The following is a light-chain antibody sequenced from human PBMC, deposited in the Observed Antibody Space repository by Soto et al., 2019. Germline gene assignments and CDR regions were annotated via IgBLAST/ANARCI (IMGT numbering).Light chain of an antibody. V-gene: IGKV4-1*01. CDR2: WAS. CDR3: QQFYSVPLT. Sequence: DIVMTQSPDSLAVSLGERATINCNSSQSVLYTSNNKNYLVWYQQKPGQPPRLLISWASVRDSGVPDRFSGSGSGTDFTLTISSLQADDVAVYYCQQFYSVPLTFGGGTKVDIK. CDR1: QSVLYTSNNKNY. J-gene: IGKJ4*01.